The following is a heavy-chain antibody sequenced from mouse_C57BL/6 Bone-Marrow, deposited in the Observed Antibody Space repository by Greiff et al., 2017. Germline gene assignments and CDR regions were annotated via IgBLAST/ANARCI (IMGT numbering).Heavy chain of an antibody. Sequence: VQLQQPGAELVRPGTSVKLSCKASGYTFTSYWMHWVKQRPGQGLEWIGVIDPSDSYTNYNQKFKGKATLTVATSSSTAYMQLSSLTSEDSAVYYCAGLNWAWFAYWGQGTLVTVSA. CDR1: GYTFTSYW. V-gene: IGHV1-59*01. D-gene: IGHD4-1*01. J-gene: IGHJ3*01. CDR3: AGLNWAWFAY. CDR2: IDPSDSYT.